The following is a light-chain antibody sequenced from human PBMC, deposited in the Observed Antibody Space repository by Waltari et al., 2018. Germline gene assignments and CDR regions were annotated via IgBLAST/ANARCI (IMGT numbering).Light chain of an antibody. CDR2: DAS. CDR3: QQYDNLPLYT. Sequence: IQMTHNQSSLVANRRDHVTITCQASQDISNYLNWYQQKPGKAPKLLIYDASNLETGVPSRFSGSGSGTDFTFTISSLQPEDIATYYCQQYDNLPLYTFGQGTKLEIK. V-gene: IGKV1-33*01. J-gene: IGKJ2*01. CDR1: QDISNY.